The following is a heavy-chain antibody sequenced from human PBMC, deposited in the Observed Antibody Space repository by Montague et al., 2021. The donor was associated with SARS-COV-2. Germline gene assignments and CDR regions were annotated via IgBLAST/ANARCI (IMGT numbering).Heavy chain of an antibody. J-gene: IGHJ2*01. CDR3: ARSPEPMIILIITSLNWYFDL. Sequence: TLSLTCTVSGGSNSSGGYYWSWIRQHPGKGLEWIGYIYYSGSTYYNPSLKSRVTISVDTSKNQFSLKMSSVTAADTAVYYCARSPEPMIILIITSLNWYFDLWGRGTLVTVSS. CDR1: GGSNSSGGYY. V-gene: IGHV4-31*03. CDR2: IYYSGST. D-gene: IGHD3-22*01.